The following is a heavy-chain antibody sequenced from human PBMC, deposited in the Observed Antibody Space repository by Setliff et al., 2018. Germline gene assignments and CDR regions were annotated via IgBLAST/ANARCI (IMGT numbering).Heavy chain of an antibody. V-gene: IGHV4-39*01. Sequence: SETLSLTCTVSSGSISSDNYYWGWIRQPPGKGLEWIGTLSYNGNAYYTPSLKSRVTISIDTSKNQFSLKLSSVTAADTAVYYCARHTIAMSTIISYCDYWGQGTLVTVS. CDR2: LSYNGNA. CDR3: ARHTIAMSTIISYCDY. J-gene: IGHJ4*02. D-gene: IGHD3-10*01. CDR1: SGSISSDNYY.